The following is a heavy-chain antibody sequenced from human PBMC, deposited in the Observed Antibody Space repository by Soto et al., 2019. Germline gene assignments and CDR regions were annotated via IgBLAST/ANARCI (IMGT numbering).Heavy chain of an antibody. CDR3: ASIPGGPPLRYFDY. Sequence: GGSLRLSCAASGFTFSSHSMNWVRQAPGKGLEWVSSISSSGSYIYYADSLEGRFAISRDNAKNSLYLQMDSLRAEDTAVYYCASIPGGPPLRYFDYWGQGTLVTVSS. J-gene: IGHJ4*02. CDR2: ISSSGSYI. V-gene: IGHV3-21*01. D-gene: IGHD3-10*01. CDR1: GFTFSSHS.